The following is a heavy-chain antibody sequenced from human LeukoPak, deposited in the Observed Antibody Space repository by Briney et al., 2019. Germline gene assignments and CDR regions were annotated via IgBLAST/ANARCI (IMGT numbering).Heavy chain of an antibody. CDR1: GFTFSGHG. D-gene: IGHD3-22*01. CDR3: ARGPSTPWYYYDSSGYNLHYFDY. J-gene: IGHJ4*02. Sequence: GRSLRLSCAGSGFTFSGHGMHWVRQAPGKGLEWVAVVWYDASNKYYADSVKGRFTISRDNSKNTLYLQMNSLRAEDTAVYYCARGPSTPWYYYDSSGYNLHYFDYWGQGTLVTVSS. V-gene: IGHV3-33*01. CDR2: VWYDASNK.